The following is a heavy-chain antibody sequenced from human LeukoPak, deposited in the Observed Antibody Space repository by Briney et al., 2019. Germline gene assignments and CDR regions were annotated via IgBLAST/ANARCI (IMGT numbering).Heavy chain of an antibody. D-gene: IGHD1-14*01. Sequence: PGGSLRLSXAASGFTFCSYGMHWVRQAPGKGLEWVAFIRYDGSNKYYADSVKGRFTISRDNSKNTLYLQMNSLRAEDTAVYYCAKTGSFTYYYYMDVWGKGTTVTVSS. J-gene: IGHJ6*03. CDR1: GFTFCSYG. CDR3: AKTGSFTYYYYMDV. CDR2: IRYDGSNK. V-gene: IGHV3-30*02.